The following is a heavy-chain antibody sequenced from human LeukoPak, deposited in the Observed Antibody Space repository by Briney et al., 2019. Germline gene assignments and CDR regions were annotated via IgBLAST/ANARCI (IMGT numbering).Heavy chain of an antibody. J-gene: IGHJ1*01. CDR1: GGSISSGGYS. Sequence: SQTLSLTCAVSGGSISSGGYSWSWIRQPPGKGLEWIGYIYHSGSTYYNPSLKSRVTISVDRSKNQFSLKLSSVTAADTAVYYCARAGTWGGEYFQHWGQGTLVTVSS. V-gene: IGHV4-30-2*01. D-gene: IGHD3-16*01. CDR3: ARAGTWGGEYFQH. CDR2: IYHSGST.